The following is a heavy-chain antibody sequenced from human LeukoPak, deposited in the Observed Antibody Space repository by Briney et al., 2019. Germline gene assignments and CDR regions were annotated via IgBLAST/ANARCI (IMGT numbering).Heavy chain of an antibody. J-gene: IGHJ4*02. D-gene: IGHD2-21*01. CDR2: MSGSGGST. CDR3: ARPRLPNFPSPFDY. Sequence: AGGSLRLSCAASGFSFSNYPMSWVRQAPGKGLEWVSAMSGSGGSTYYADSVKGRFTISRDNSKTTLYLQMNSLRAEDTAVYYCARPRLPNFPSPFDYWGQGTLVTVSS. CDR1: GFSFSNYP. V-gene: IGHV3-23*01.